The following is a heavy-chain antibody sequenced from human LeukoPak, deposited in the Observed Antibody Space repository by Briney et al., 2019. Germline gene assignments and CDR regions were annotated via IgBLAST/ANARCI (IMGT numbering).Heavy chain of an antibody. J-gene: IGHJ6*03. D-gene: IGHD5-18*01. CDR1: GFMFSSYH. CDR2: ISSSGTDI. Sequence: GGSLRLSCEVTGFMFSSYHMHWVRQAPGRGLEWVSFISSSGTDIYYADSVKGRFTISRDNAKNSLYLQMNSLRAEDTAVYYCARVGIGNTAMVGLGASYYYYYMDVWGKGTTVTVSS. V-gene: IGHV3-21*01. CDR3: ARVGIGNTAMVGLGASYYYYYMDV.